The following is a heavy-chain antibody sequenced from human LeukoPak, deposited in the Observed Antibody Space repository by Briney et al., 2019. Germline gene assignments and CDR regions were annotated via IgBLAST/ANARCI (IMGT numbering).Heavy chain of an antibody. CDR3: AKDVSWNWFDP. CDR2: ISYDGSNK. J-gene: IGHJ5*02. Sequence: GRSLRPSCAASGFTFSTYAMHWVRQAPGKELEWVAVISYDGSNKYYADSVKGRFAISRDNSKNTLYLQMNTLRAEDTAVYYCAKDVSWNWFDPWGQGTLVTVSS. V-gene: IGHV3-30*18. CDR1: GFTFSTYA.